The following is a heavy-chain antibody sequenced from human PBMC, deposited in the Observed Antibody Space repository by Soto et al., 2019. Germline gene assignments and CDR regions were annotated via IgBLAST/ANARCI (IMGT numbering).Heavy chain of an antibody. CDR1: GFSFSAYT. CDR2: INSGSIYI. CDR3: ARRNNPRMSMSPMDV. Sequence: EVQLVESGGGLVKPGGSLRLSCAVSGFSFSAYTMEWVRQAPGKGLEWVSSINSGSIYIYYADSLKGRFTVSRDNAKNALFLQSKSLRAEDTAVYYCARRNNPRMSMSPMDVWGKGTTVTVSS. D-gene: IGHD3-10*02. J-gene: IGHJ6*03. V-gene: IGHV3-21*02.